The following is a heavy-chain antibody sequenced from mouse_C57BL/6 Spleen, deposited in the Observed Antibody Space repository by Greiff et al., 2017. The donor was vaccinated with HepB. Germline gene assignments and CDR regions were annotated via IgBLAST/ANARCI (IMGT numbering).Heavy chain of an antibody. CDR1: GYSFTGYY. CDR2: INPSTGGT. D-gene: IGHD1-1*01. CDR3: ARGGFTTVVATDYAMDY. J-gene: IGHJ4*01. V-gene: IGHV1-42*01. Sequence: EVQLQQSGPELVKPGASVKISCKASGYSFTGYYMNWVKQSPEKSLEWIGEINPSTGGTTYNQKFKAKATLTVDKSSSTAYMQLKSLTSEDSAVYYCARGGFTTVVATDYAMDYWGHRTSVTVSS.